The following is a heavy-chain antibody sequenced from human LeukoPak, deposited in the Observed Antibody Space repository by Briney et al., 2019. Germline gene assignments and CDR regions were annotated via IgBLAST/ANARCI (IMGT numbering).Heavy chain of an antibody. J-gene: IGHJ2*01. CDR3: ARGEAAAAADWYFDL. V-gene: IGHV4-39*07. CDR1: GGSISSSSYY. D-gene: IGHD6-13*01. Sequence: SETLSLTCTVSGGSISSSSYYWGWIRQPPGKGLEWIRSIYYSGSTYYNPSLKSRVTISVDTSKNQFSLKLSSVTAADTAVYYCARGEAAAAADWYFDLWGRGTLVTVSS. CDR2: IYYSGST.